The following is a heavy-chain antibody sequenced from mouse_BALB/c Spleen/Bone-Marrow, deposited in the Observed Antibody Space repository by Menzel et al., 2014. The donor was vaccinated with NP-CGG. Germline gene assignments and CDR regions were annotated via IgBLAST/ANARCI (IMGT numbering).Heavy chain of an antibody. V-gene: IGHV2-4*02. CDR1: GFSLTSYG. Sequence: VKLVESGPGLVQPSQSLSIPCTVSGFSLTSYGVHWVRQPPGKGLEWLGVIWSGGSTDYNAAFISRLSISKDNSKSQVFFKMNSLRADDTAMYYCARKAYYYAMDYWGQGTSVTVSS. CDR3: ARKAYYYAMDY. J-gene: IGHJ4*01. CDR2: IWSGGST.